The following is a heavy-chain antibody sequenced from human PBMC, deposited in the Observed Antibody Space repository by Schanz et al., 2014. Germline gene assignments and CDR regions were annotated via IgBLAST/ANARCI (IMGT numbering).Heavy chain of an antibody. CDR3: AKSQGSSFDS. D-gene: IGHD6-13*01. CDR1: GFTFSSNS. J-gene: IGHJ4*02. CDR2: FNDGGVNK. Sequence: EVHLLESGGGLVQPGGSLRLSCAASGFTFSSNSMNWVRQAPGKGLEWVSSFNDGGVNKYYADSVKGRFTISSDNSKSTLYLQMSSLRAEDTAVYYCAKSQGSSFDSWGQGTLVTVSS. V-gene: IGHV3-23*01.